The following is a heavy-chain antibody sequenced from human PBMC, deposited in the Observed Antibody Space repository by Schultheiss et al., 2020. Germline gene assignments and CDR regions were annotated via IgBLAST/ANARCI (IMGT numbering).Heavy chain of an antibody. J-gene: IGHJ6*02. CDR2: IYYSGST. V-gene: IGHV4-31*03. D-gene: IGHD3-16*02. Sequence: SETLSLTCTVSGGSISSGGYYWSWIRQHPGKGLEWIGYIYYSGSTYYNPSLKSRVTISVDTSKNQFSLKLSSVTAADTAVYYCARVEKGSDYVWGSYRYTEAYYYGMEVWGQGTTVTVSS. CDR3: ARVEKGSDYVWGSYRYTEAYYYGMEV. CDR1: GGSISSGGYY.